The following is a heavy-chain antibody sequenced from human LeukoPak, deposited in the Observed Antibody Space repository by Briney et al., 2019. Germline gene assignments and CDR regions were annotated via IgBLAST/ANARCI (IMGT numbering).Heavy chain of an antibody. Sequence: PSETLSLTCTVSGYSISSGYYWGWIRQPPGKELEWIGYIYESGSTDYNPSLRSRVTISVDTSKNQFSLKLSSVTAADTAVYYCARRLLGYCSGGSCYSGYFQHWGQGTLVTVSS. J-gene: IGHJ1*01. CDR1: GYSISSGYY. D-gene: IGHD2-15*01. CDR3: ARRLLGYCSGGSCYSGYFQH. V-gene: IGHV4-38-2*02. CDR2: IYESGST.